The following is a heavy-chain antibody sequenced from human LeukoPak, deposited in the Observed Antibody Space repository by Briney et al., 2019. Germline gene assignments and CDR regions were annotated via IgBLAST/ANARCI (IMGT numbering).Heavy chain of an antibody. CDR2: ISYDGSNK. Sequence: GRSLRLSCAASGFTFSSYGMHWVRQAPGKGLEWVAVISYDGSNKYYADSVKGRFTISRDNSKNTLYLQMDSLSAEDTAVYYCVRDPPEREELFDYWGQGTLVTVSS. J-gene: IGHJ4*02. CDR3: VRDPPEREELFDY. V-gene: IGHV3-30*03. CDR1: GFTFSSYG. D-gene: IGHD1-26*01.